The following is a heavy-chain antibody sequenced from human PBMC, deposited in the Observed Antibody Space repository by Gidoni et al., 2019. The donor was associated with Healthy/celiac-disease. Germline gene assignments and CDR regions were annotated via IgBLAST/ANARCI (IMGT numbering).Heavy chain of an antibody. J-gene: IGHJ4*02. D-gene: IGHD6-13*01. V-gene: IGHV3-23*01. CDR2: ISGSGGST. CDR1: GFTFSSYA. Sequence: EVQLLESGGGMVQPGGSLRLSCPASGFTFSSYALSWVRQAPGKGLEWVAAISGSGGSTYYADSVKGRFTISRDNSKNTLYLQMNSLRAEDTAVYYCAKAHTLRAAADLFDYWGQGTLVTVSS. CDR3: AKAHTLRAAADLFDY.